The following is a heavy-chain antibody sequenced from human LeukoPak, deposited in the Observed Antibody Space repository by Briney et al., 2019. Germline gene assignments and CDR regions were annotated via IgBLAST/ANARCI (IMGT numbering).Heavy chain of an antibody. D-gene: IGHD3-16*01. CDR2: LHRDGSV. J-gene: IGHJ4*02. Sequence: GGSLRLSCEASGFTVSDNNMIWFRQAPGKGLEWVSTLHRDGSVRYADSVNGRFTISRDDSKNTLSLQMSSLRDEDTAVYYCVRVHGGGYWGQGTLVTVSS. CDR1: GFTVSDNN. V-gene: IGHV3-53*01. CDR3: VRVHGGGY.